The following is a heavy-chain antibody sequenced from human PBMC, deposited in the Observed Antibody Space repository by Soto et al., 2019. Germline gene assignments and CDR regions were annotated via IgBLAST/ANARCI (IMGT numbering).Heavy chain of an antibody. Sequence: PGGSLRLSCAASGFTFSNYAVTWVRQAPGKGLEWVANIKQDGSEKYYVDSVKGRFTISRDNAKNSLYLQMNSLRAEDTAVYYCAREATIFGVVIMYYFDYWGQGTLVTVSS. CDR1: GFTFSNYA. J-gene: IGHJ4*02. CDR2: IKQDGSEK. CDR3: AREATIFGVVIMYYFDY. V-gene: IGHV3-7*01. D-gene: IGHD3-3*01.